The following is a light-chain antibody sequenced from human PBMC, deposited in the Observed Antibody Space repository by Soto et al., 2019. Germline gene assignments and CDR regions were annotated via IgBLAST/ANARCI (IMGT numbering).Light chain of an antibody. CDR3: NSFAGSNNLGL. CDR1: SSDVGGYNY. Sequence: QSALTQPPSASGSPGQSVTISCTGTSSDVGGYNYVSWYQQHPGKAPKLMIYEVTKRPSGVPDRFSGSKSGNTASLTVSWLQAEDEADYYCNSFAGSNNLGLFGGGTKLTVL. CDR2: EVT. J-gene: IGLJ2*01. V-gene: IGLV2-8*01.